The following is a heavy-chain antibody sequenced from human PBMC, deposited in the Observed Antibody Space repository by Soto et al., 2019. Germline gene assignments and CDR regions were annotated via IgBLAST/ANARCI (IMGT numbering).Heavy chain of an antibody. CDR2: ISYDGSTK. Sequence: QVQLVESWGGVVQPGRSLRLSCAASGFTFSPYGMHWVRQAPGKGLEWVAVISYDGSTKYYADSVKGRFTISRDNSNNTLYLQMNSLRADDTAVYYCAKDLGGSYPERYYYYGMDIWGQGTTVTVSS. J-gene: IGHJ6*02. V-gene: IGHV3-30*18. CDR3: AKDLGGSYPERYYYYGMDI. CDR1: GFTFSPYG. D-gene: IGHD1-26*01.